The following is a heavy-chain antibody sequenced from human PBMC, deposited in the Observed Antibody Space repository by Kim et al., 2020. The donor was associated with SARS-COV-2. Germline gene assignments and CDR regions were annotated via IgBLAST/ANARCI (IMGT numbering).Heavy chain of an antibody. V-gene: IGHV1-2*06. D-gene: IGHD2-2*01. Sequence: ASVKVSCKASGYTFTGYYMHWVRQAPGQGLEWMGRINPNSGGTNYAQKFQGRVTMTRDTSISTAYMELSRLRSDDTAVYYCASICSSTSCADYWGQGTLVTVSS. CDR2: INPNSGGT. CDR1: GYTFTGYY. CDR3: ASICSSTSCADY. J-gene: IGHJ4*02.